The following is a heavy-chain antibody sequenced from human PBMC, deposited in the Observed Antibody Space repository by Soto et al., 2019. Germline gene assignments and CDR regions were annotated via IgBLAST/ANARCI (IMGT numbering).Heavy chain of an antibody. CDR1: GGSFSGYY. Sequence: PSETLSLTCAVYGGSFSGYYWSWIRQPPGKGLEWIGEINHSGSTNYNPSLKSRVTISVDTSKNQFSLKLSSVTAADTAVYYCARGGHCSSTSCKDFDYWGQGTLVTVS. CDR2: INHSGST. CDR3: ARGGHCSSTSCKDFDY. D-gene: IGHD2-2*01. V-gene: IGHV4-34*01. J-gene: IGHJ4*02.